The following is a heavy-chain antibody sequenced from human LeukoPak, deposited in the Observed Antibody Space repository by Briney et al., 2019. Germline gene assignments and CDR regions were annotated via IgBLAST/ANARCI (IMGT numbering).Heavy chain of an antibody. CDR3: ASSDGSGMAHARPFHL. CDR1: GYSLSSGYD. J-gene: IGHJ3*01. V-gene: IGHV4-38-2*01. D-gene: IGHD3-10*01. CDR2: IYDRGST. Sequence: AETLSLTCAVCGYSLSSGYDWGGIRPPPGKGVEGTGRIYDRGSTLYNPSLHSRVTISLDTSKNQFSLQLSSVPAADTPVYYCASSDGSGMAHARPFHLWGQGTMVTVSS.